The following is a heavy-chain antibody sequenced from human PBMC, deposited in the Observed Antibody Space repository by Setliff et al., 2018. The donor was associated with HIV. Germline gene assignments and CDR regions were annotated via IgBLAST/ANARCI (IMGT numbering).Heavy chain of an antibody. CDR1: GFTFSSYS. Sequence: GGSLRLSCAASGFTFSSYSMNWVRQAPGKGLEWVSYISSSSSTIYYADSVKGRFTISRDNARNTVYLQMTGLRLDDTAVYYCARDSAAWVTELGILGYWGQGTLVTVSS. D-gene: IGHD3-3*01. CDR2: ISSSSSTI. J-gene: IGHJ4*02. V-gene: IGHV3-48*04. CDR3: ARDSAAWVTELGILGY.